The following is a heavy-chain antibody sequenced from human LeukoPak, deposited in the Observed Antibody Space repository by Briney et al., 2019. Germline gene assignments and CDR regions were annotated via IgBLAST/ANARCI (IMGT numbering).Heavy chain of an antibody. CDR1: GFTFSSYP. CDR2: ISSNGGST. CDR3: ARVVVAASYYFDY. D-gene: IGHD2-15*01. Sequence: PGGSLRLSXAASGFTFSSYPMHWVRQAPGKGLEYVSAISSNGGSTYYANSVKGRFTISRDNSKNTLYLQMGSLRAEDMAVYYCARVVVAASYYFDYWGQGTLVTVSS. J-gene: IGHJ4*02. V-gene: IGHV3-64*01.